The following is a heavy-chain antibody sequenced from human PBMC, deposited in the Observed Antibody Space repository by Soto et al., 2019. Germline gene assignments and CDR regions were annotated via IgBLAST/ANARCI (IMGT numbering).Heavy chain of an antibody. CDR2: IWYDGSNK. Sequence: GGSLRLSCAASGFTFSSYGMHWVRQAPGKGLEWVAVIWYDGSNKYYADSVKGRFTISRDNSKNTLYLQMNSLRAEDTAVYYCARDRRLQLPSRGPNAFDIWGQGTMVTVSS. CDR1: GFTFSSYG. D-gene: IGHD5-12*01. CDR3: ARDRRLQLPSRGPNAFDI. V-gene: IGHV3-33*01. J-gene: IGHJ3*02.